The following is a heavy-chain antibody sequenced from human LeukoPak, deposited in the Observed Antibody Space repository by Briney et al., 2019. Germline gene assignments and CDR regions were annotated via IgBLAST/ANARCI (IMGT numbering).Heavy chain of an antibody. D-gene: IGHD6-19*01. Sequence: SETLSLTCTVSGGSISSYYWSWIRQPPGKGLEWIGYIYYSGSTNYNPSLKSRVTISVDTSKNQFSLKLSSVTAADTAVYYCARDGAVAGIGFGRWFDPWGQGTLVTVSS. CDR3: ARDGAVAGIGFGRWFDP. V-gene: IGHV4-59*01. CDR2: IYYSGST. J-gene: IGHJ5*02. CDR1: GGSISSYY.